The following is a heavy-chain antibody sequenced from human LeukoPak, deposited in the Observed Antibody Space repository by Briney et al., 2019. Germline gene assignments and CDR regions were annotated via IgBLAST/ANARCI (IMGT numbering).Heavy chain of an antibody. D-gene: IGHD3-16*01. V-gene: IGHV3-7*03. CDR3: ARGGGLDV. Sequence: GGSLRLSCVASGFPFSSYWMTWVRQAPGKGLEWVANIKQDGSKKSYVDSVKGRFTISRDNAKNSLYLQMSNLRAEDTAVYFCARGGGLDVWGQGAPVTVSS. CDR1: GFPFSSYW. J-gene: IGHJ6*02. CDR2: IKQDGSKK.